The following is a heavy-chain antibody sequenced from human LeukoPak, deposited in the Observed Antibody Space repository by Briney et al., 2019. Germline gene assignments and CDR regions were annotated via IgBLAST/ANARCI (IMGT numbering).Heavy chain of an antibody. J-gene: IGHJ4*02. D-gene: IGHD3-3*01. Sequence: PSETLSLTCTVSGGSISSGGYYWSWIRQPPGKGLEWIGSIYHSGSTYYNPSLKSRVTISVDRSKNQFSLKLSSVTAADTAVYYCARGAPYYDFWSGYFYWGQGTLVTVSS. V-gene: IGHV4-30-2*01. CDR2: IYHSGST. CDR1: GGSISSGGYY. CDR3: ARGAPYYDFWSGYFY.